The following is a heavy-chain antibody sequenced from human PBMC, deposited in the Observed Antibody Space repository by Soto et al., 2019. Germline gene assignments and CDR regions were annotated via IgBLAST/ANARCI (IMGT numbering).Heavy chain of an antibody. D-gene: IGHD1-26*01. J-gene: IGHJ1*01. CDR2: MSESGDVV. Sequence: EVQLLVSGGGPVQPGGSLRLSCTGSGFIFKDYAMTWVRQGPGKGLEWVSTMSESGDVVSYRDSVKGRFTMSRDMSNSTLFLQMNGLRAEDTAMYYCAKKLYSGTYYDLESWGPGTLVTVSS. CDR1: GFIFKDYA. CDR3: AKKLYSGTYYDLES. V-gene: IGHV3-23*01.